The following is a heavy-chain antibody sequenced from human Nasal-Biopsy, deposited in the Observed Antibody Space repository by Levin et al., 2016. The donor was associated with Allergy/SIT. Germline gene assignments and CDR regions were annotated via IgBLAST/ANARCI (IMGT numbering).Heavy chain of an antibody. J-gene: IGHJ4*02. CDR3: VRGGIYRDRWYSPGE. CDR1: GDSITNSGFY. Sequence: SETLSLTCTVSGDSITNSGFYWGCIRQPSGKGLEWIGSIHYSGSTYYNPSLKSRLTISVDTSKNQFSLKLTSVTAADTAVYYCVRGGIYRDRWYSPGEWGQGTLVTVSS. V-gene: IGHV4-39*01. D-gene: IGHD3-10*01. CDR2: IHYSGST.